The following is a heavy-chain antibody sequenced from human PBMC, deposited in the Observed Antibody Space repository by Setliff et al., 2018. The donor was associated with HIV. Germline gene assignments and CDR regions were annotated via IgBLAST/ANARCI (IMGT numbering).Heavy chain of an antibody. D-gene: IGHD3-10*01. CDR1: GASVNSDDYY. CDR3: ARVPFGSGSYYFDF. J-gene: IGHJ4*02. Sequence: PSETLSLTCTVSGASVNSDDYYWSWIRQTPGKSMEWIGYIYYSGDTYYNATLQSRATILLDTSKNQFFLTLTSVTAADTAVYFCARVPFGSGSYYFDFWGQGTLVTVSS. V-gene: IGHV4-30-4*01. CDR2: IYYSGDT.